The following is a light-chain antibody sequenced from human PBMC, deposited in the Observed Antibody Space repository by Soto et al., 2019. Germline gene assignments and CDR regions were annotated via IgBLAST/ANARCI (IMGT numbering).Light chain of an antibody. CDR3: AAWDDSLKGVV. Sequence: QSVLTQPPSVSAAPRQRVTISCSGSWSNIGHNAVNWYQQLPGKAPKLLIYYDDLLPSGVSDRFSGSKSGTSASLAISGLQSEDEADYYCAAWDDSLKGVVFGGGTKLTVL. V-gene: IGLV1-36*01. J-gene: IGLJ2*01. CDR1: WSNIGHNA. CDR2: YDD.